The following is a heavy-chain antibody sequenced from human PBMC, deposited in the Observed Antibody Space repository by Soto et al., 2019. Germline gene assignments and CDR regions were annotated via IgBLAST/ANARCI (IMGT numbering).Heavy chain of an antibody. CDR2: VSAYNGNT. D-gene: IGHD6-19*01. CDR1: GYIFTSYG. Sequence: QVQLVQSGAEVKKPGASVKVSCKASGYIFTSYGVTWVRQAPGQGLEYMGWVSAYNGNTNYAQKLQGRVTMTTDTSTRTAYMELRSLTSDDTAVYYCARVAVAGMSTPPHGFDYWGQGTLVTVSS. CDR3: ARVAVAGMSTPPHGFDY. J-gene: IGHJ4*02. V-gene: IGHV1-18*01.